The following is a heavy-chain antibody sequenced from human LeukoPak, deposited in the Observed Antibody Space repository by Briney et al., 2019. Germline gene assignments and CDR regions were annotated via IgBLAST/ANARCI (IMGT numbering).Heavy chain of an antibody. CDR1: GFTFSNAW. D-gene: IGHD1-26*01. J-gene: IGHJ6*02. CDR3: TTDYRDPFEVNVWYYYGMDV. CDR2: IKSKTDGGTT. Sequence: GGSLRLSCAASGFTFSNAWMSWVRQAPGKGLEWVGRIKSKTDGGTTDYAAPVKGRFTISRDDSKNTLYLQMNSLKTEDTAVYYCTTDYRDPFEVNVWYYYGMDVWGQGTTVTVSS. V-gene: IGHV3-15*01.